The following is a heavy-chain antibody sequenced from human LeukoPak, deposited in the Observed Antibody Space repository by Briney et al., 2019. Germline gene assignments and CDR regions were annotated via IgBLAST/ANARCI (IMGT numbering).Heavy chain of an antibody. CDR1: GYTFTSYG. CDR3: ARTTEDCSSTSCYQYWFDP. D-gene: IGHD2-2*01. V-gene: IGHV1-18*01. CDR2: ISAYNGNT. J-gene: IGHJ5*02. Sequence: GASVKVSCKASGYTFTSYGISWVRQAPGQGLEWMGWISAYNGNTNYAQKLQGRVTMTTDTSTSTAYMELRSLRSDDTAVYYCARTTEDCSSTSCYQYWFDPWGQGTLVTVSS.